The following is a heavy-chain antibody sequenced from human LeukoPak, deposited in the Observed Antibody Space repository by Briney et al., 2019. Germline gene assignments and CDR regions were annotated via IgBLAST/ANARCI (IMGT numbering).Heavy chain of an antibody. CDR3: ARAKRMLRYFDWFNIAGPLGY. Sequence: ASVKVSCKASGYTFTGYYMHWVRQAPGQGREWMGCINPNSGGTNYAQKFQGRVTMTRDTSISTAYMALSRLRSDDTVVYYCARAKRMLRYFDWFNIAGPLGYWGQGTLVTVSS. V-gene: IGHV1-2*02. CDR2: INPNSGGT. CDR1: GYTFTGYY. J-gene: IGHJ4*02. D-gene: IGHD3-9*01.